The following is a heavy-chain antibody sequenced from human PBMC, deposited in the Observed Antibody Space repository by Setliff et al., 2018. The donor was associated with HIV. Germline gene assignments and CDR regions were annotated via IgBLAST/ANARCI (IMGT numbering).Heavy chain of an antibody. CDR3: AISNSGSYSPQALDY. CDR1: GFTFSTYA. Sequence: GGSLRLSCAASGFTFSTYALSWVRQAPGKGLEWVSSLSGSGGNTYHADSVKGRFTISRDNSKNTLYLQMNSLRVEDTGVYYCAISNSGSYSPQALDYWGQGTLVTVSS. D-gene: IGHD3-10*01. V-gene: IGHV3-23*01. CDR2: LSGSGGNT. J-gene: IGHJ4*02.